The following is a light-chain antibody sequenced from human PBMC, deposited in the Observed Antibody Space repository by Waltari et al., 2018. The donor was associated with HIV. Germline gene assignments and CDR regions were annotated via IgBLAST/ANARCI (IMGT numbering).Light chain of an antibody. Sequence: SYELTQLPSVAVSPGQTARITCTGAALPKKYASWYQQKSGQAPVLVIYEDSKRPSGFPERFSGSSSGTTATLTISGAQVEDEADYYCYSTDNSGHHRVFGTGTKLTVL. J-gene: IGLJ2*01. CDR2: EDS. CDR1: ALPKKY. V-gene: IGLV3-10*01. CDR3: YSTDNSGHHRV.